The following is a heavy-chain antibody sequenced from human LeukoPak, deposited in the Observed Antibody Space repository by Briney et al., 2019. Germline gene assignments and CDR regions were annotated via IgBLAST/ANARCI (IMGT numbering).Heavy chain of an antibody. J-gene: IGHJ4*02. CDR1: GFTFSSYN. CDR2: ISSSGSYI. V-gene: IGHV3-21*01. D-gene: IGHD2-15*01. Sequence: SGGSLRLSCAASGFTFSSYNMNWVRQAPGKGLEWVSSISSSGSYIYYADSVKGRFTISRDNAKNSLYLQMNSLRAEDTAVYYCARGGRRGFDYWGQGTLVTVSS. CDR3: ARGGRRGFDY.